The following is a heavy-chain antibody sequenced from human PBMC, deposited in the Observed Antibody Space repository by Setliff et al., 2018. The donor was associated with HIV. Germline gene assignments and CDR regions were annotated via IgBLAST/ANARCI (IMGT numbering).Heavy chain of an antibody. Sequence: SETLSLTCTVSGGSTSSGSYYWNWIRQPPGKGLEWIGYIYSSGTTDYNPSLKSRVTISVDTSKNQFSLKLSSVTAADTAVYYCARTGYAFDVWGLGTMVTVSS. V-gene: IGHV4-61*01. CDR1: GGSTSSGSYY. CDR2: IYSSGTT. CDR3: ARTGYAFDV. J-gene: IGHJ3*01.